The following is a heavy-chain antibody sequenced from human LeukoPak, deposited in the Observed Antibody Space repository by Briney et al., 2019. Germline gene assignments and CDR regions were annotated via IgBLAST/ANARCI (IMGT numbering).Heavy chain of an antibody. V-gene: IGHV4-34*01. J-gene: IGHJ6*03. CDR2: INHSGST. CDR1: GGSFSGYY. Sequence: PSETLSLTCAVYGGSFSGYYWSWIRQPPGKGLEWIGEINHSGSTDYNPSLKSRVAISADTSKNQFSLKLSSVTAADTAVYYCATYYGSGSDSYYYYMDVWGRGTTVTVSS. D-gene: IGHD3-10*01. CDR3: ATYYGSGSDSYYYYMDV.